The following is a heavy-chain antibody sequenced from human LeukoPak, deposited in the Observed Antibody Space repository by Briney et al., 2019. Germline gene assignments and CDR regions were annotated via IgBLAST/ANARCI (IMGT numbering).Heavy chain of an antibody. Sequence: PETLSLTCTVSGGSISSYYWSWIRQPPGKGLEWIGYIYYGGSTNYNPSLKSRVTISVDTSKNQFSLKLSSVTAADTAVYYCARQRNYYDSSGYYKRALFDYWGQGTLVTVSS. CDR2: IYYGGST. CDR3: ARQRNYYDSSGYYKRALFDY. V-gene: IGHV4-59*01. J-gene: IGHJ4*02. CDR1: GGSISSYY. D-gene: IGHD3-22*01.